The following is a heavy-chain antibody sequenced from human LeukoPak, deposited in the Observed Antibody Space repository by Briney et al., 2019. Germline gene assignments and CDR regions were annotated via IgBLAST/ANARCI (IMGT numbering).Heavy chain of an antibody. CDR1: GGSISSYY. Sequence: SETLSLTCTVSGGSISSYYWSWIRQPAGKGLEWIGRIYTSGSTNYNPSLKSRVTTSVDTSKNQFSLKLSSVTAADTAVYYCARVRDPYSSGWFDPWGQGTLVTVSS. CDR3: ARVRDPYSSGWFDP. D-gene: IGHD6-19*01. CDR2: IYTSGST. V-gene: IGHV4-4*07. J-gene: IGHJ5*02.